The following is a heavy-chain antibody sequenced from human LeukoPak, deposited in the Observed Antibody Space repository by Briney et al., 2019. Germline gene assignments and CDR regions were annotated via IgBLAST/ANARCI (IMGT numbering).Heavy chain of an antibody. V-gene: IGHV1-3*01. CDR1: GYTFTSYV. J-gene: IGHJ4*02. Sequence: GASVKVSCKASGYTFTSYVMHWVRQAPGQGLEWMGWVNAGSGNTKYSQKFQGRVTITRDTSASTAYIELSSLTSEDTALYYCARDIFGTSRPSEYWGQGTLVTVSS. D-gene: IGHD2-2*01. CDR2: VNAGSGNT. CDR3: ARDIFGTSRPSEY.